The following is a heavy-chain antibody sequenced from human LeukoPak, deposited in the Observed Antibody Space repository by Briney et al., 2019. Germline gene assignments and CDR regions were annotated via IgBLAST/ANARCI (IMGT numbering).Heavy chain of an antibody. Sequence: ASVKVSCKASGGTFSSYAISWVRQAPGQGLEWMGGIIPIFGTANYAQKFQGRVTITADESTSTAYMELSSLRSEDTAVYCCARGTRSGPNWFDPWGQGTLVTVSS. D-gene: IGHD6-19*01. J-gene: IGHJ5*02. CDR1: GGTFSSYA. CDR3: ARGTRSGPNWFDP. V-gene: IGHV1-69*13. CDR2: IIPIFGTA.